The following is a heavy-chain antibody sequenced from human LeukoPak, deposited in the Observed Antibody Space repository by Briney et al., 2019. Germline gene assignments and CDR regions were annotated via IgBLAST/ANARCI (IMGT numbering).Heavy chain of an antibody. CDR1: AGSISNGDYY. CDR3: ARQLPTAAADTRGYFDY. J-gene: IGHJ4*01. V-gene: IGHV4-39*01. Sequence: PSETLSLTCSVSAGSISNGDYYWGWIRQAPGKGLEWIGCIFYGESTHYNPSLNSRATISVDTSKNQFSLKLTSVTAADAAIYYCARQLPTAAADTRGYFDYWGQGTVVTVSS. D-gene: IGHD6-25*01. CDR2: IFYGEST.